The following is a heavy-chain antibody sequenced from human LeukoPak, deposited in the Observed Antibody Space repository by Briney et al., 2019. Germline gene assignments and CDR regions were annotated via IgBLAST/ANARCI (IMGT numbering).Heavy chain of an antibody. CDR3: ARGHTAVTRHFDF. D-gene: IGHD4-17*01. V-gene: IGHV3-30*04. CDR1: GFSFSSYA. CDR2: ISYDASII. J-gene: IGHJ4*02. Sequence: GGSLRLSCAASGFSFSSYAMHWFRQAPGKGLEWMALISYDASIIYYADSVRGRFTISRDNSKDTLYLQMNSLRAEDTAVYYCARGHTAVTRHFDFWGQGTLVTVSS.